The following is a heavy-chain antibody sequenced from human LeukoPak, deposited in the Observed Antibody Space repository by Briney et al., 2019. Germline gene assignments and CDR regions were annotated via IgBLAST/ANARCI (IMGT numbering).Heavy chain of an antibody. CDR3: AKGTSSSCYSAPNY. V-gene: IGHV3-30-3*01. CDR2: ISYDGSNK. D-gene: IGHD2-15*01. CDR1: GFTFGSYA. Sequence: GGSLRLSCAASGFTFGSYAMHWVRQAPGKGLEWVAVISYDGSNKYYADSVKGRFTISRDNSKNTLSLQLNSLRAEDTAVYYCAKGTSSSCYSAPNYWGQGTLVTVSS. J-gene: IGHJ4*02.